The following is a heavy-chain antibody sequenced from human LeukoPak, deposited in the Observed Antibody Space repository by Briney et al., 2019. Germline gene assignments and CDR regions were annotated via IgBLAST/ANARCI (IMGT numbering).Heavy chain of an antibody. V-gene: IGHV3-21*01. CDR2: ISSSSSCI. D-gene: IGHD4-11*01. Sequence: GGSLRLSCAASGFTFSSCSMNWVRQAPGKGLEWVSSISSSSSCIYYADSVKGRFTISRDNAKNSLYLQMNSLRAEDTAVYYCASLVTTRHYFDYWGQGTLVTVSS. CDR3: ASLVTTRHYFDY. J-gene: IGHJ4*02. CDR1: GFTFSSCS.